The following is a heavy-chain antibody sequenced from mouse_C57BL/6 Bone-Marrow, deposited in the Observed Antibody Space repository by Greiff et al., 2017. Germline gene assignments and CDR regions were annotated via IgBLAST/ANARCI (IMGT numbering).Heavy chain of an antibody. CDR2: INPSTGGT. V-gene: IGHV1-42*01. CDR1: GYSFTGYY. Sequence: VQLKQSGPELVKPGASVKISCKASGYSFTGYYMNWVKQSPEKSLEWIGEINPSTGGTTYNQKFKAKATLTVDKSSSTAYMQLKSLTSEVSAVYYCARENGPLFDYWGQGTTRTVSS. J-gene: IGHJ2*01. CDR3: ARENGPLFDY.